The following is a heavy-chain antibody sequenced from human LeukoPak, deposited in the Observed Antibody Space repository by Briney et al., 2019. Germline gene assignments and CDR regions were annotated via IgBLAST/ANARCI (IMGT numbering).Heavy chain of an antibody. Sequence: GGSLRLSCAASGFTFSSYGMHWVRQAPGKGLEWVAVVWYDGSNKYYSDSVEGRFTISRDNSKNTLYLQMKSLRAEDTAVYYCTRDYYYGSGSYYTVGYWGQGTLVSVSS. J-gene: IGHJ4*02. CDR3: TRDYYYGSGSYYTVGY. CDR2: VWYDGSNK. CDR1: GFTFSSYG. D-gene: IGHD3-10*01. V-gene: IGHV3-33*01.